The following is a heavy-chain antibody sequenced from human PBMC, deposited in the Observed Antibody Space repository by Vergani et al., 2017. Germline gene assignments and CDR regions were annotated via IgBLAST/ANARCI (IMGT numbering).Heavy chain of an antibody. CDR1: GYSISSGYY. D-gene: IGHD2-2*01. J-gene: IGHJ2*01. CDR3: ARQAPGYCSSTSCYRGGYFDL. V-gene: IGHV4-38-2*01. CDR2: IYHSGST. Sequence: QVQLQESGPGLVKPSETLSLTCAVSGYSISSGYYWGWIRQPPGKGLEWIGSIYHSGSTYYNPSLKSRVTISVDTSKNQFSLKLSSVTAADTAVYYCARQAPGYCSSTSCYRGGYFDLWGRGTLVTVSS.